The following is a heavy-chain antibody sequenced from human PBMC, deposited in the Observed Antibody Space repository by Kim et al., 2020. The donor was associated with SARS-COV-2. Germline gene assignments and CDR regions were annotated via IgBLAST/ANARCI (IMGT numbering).Heavy chain of an antibody. CDR2: IRSKAYGGTT. Sequence: GGSLRLSCTASGFTFGDYAMSWFRQAPGKGLEWVGFIRSKAYGGTTEYAASVKGRFTISRDDSKSIAYLQMNSLKTEDTAVYYCTREDSSSWYSSNYYYGMDVWGQGTTVTVPS. J-gene: IGHJ6*02. CDR1: GFTFGDYA. D-gene: IGHD6-13*01. V-gene: IGHV3-49*03. CDR3: TREDSSSWYSSNYYYGMDV.